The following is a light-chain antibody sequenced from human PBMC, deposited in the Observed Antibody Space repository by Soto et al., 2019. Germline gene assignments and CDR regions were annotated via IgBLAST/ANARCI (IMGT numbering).Light chain of an antibody. J-gene: IGKJ4*01. CDR3: QQSRDLPLT. CDR2: DAS. V-gene: IGKV3-11*01. CDR1: QSVSSN. Sequence: EIVLTQSPATLKLSPGERATLSCRASQSVSSNLAWYQQKPGQAPRLLIYDASNRATGIPVRFSGSGSGTDVTLTISSLAPEDFALYYCQQSRDLPLTFGGGTKVEIK.